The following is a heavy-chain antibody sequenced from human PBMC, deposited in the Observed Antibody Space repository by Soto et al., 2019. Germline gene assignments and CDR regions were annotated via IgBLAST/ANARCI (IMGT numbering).Heavy chain of an antibody. V-gene: IGHV4-4*07. D-gene: IGHD3-3*01. CDR2: VYSSGGT. CDR3: ARGQRFSDWFDP. J-gene: IGHJ5*02. CDR1: GGSMSSYY. Sequence: SETLSLTCTVSGGSMSSYYWTWIRQPAGKGLEWIGRVYSSGGTHYSPSLKSRVTISLDTSKNQFSLRLLSVTDADTAVYFCARGQRFSDWFDPWGQGTLVTV.